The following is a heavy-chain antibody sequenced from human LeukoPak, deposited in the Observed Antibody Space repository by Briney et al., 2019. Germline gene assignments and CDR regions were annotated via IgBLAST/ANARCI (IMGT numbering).Heavy chain of an antibody. D-gene: IGHD4-23*01. Sequence: APVKASCKASGYTFTTQTITWLRQAPGHGLEWMGWISGFDGDTDYAQKFQGRVTMTTDTSTNTAYMEVTSLRSDDTAVYYCARGYGATSDFEYWGQGTLVIVSS. V-gene: IGHV1-18*01. CDR1: GYTFTTQT. J-gene: IGHJ4*02. CDR2: ISGFDGDT. CDR3: ARGYGATSDFEY.